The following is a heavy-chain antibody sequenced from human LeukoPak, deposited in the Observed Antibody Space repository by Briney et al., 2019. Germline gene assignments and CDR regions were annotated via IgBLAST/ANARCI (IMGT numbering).Heavy chain of an antibody. CDR2: IKSKTAGETI. J-gene: IGHJ5*01. D-gene: IGHD3-3*01. V-gene: IGHV3-15*01. CDR1: GFTFSNAW. CDR3: ATVGGYYYDS. Sequence: GGCLGLSCEGSGFTFSNAWMTWVRQVPGKGLEWVGRIKSKTAGETIDYAAPVKGRFTISRDDWKNTAYLQMNSLKTEDTAVYYCATVGGYYYDSWGQGTLVTVSS.